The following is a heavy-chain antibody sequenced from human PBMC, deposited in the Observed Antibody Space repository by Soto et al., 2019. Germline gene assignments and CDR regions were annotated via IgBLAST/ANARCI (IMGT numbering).Heavy chain of an antibody. CDR3: ARVALTGGPFDY. D-gene: IGHD7-27*01. CDR1: GFTFSSYA. V-gene: IGHV3-30*04. Sequence: GGSLSLSCAASGFTFSSYAMHWVRQAPGKGLEWVEVISDDGSNKYYTDSGKGRFTISRDNSKNTLYLQMNSLRAEDTAVYYCARVALTGGPFDYWGQGTLVTVSS. CDR2: ISDDGSNK. J-gene: IGHJ4*02.